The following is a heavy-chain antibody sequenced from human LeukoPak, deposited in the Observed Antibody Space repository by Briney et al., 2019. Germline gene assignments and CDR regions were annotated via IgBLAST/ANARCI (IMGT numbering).Heavy chain of an antibody. V-gene: IGHV3-15*01. Sequence: GGSLRLSCAASGFTFSNAWMSWVRQAPGKGLEWVGRIKTKADGGTTDYAAPVKGRFTISRDDSKNTLYLQMNSLKTEDTAVYYCTTDRRQGGWLQFHWGQGTLVTVSS. D-gene: IGHD5-24*01. CDR3: TTDRRQGGWLQFH. CDR1: GFTFSNAW. J-gene: IGHJ4*02. CDR2: IKTKADGGTT.